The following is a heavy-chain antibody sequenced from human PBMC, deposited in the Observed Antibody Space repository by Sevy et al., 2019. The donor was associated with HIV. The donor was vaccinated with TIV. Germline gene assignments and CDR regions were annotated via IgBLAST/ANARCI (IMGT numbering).Heavy chain of an antibody. CDR1: GFTVSSNY. D-gene: IGHD6-19*01. CDR3: ARGSQWLDFDY. V-gene: IGHV3-53*01. Sequence: GGSLRLSCAASGFTVSSNYMSWVRQAPGKGLEWVSVIYSGGSTYYADSVKGRFTISRDNSKNTLYLQMNSLRAEDTAVYDCARGSQWLDFDYWGQGTLVTVSS. J-gene: IGHJ4*02. CDR2: IYSGGST.